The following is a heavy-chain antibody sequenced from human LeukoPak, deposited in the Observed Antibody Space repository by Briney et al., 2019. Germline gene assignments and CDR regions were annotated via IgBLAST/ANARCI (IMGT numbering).Heavy chain of an antibody. CDR1: GGSISSYY. V-gene: IGHV4-59*01. J-gene: IGHJ3*02. CDR2: IYYSGSI. Sequence: SETLSLTCTVSGGSISSYYWSWIRQPPGKGLEWIGYIYYSGSINYNPSLKSRVTISVDTSENQFSLKLISVTAADTAVYYCARVSGSSWYPTPDAFDIWGQGTMVTVSP. D-gene: IGHD6-13*01. CDR3: ARVSGSSWYPTPDAFDI.